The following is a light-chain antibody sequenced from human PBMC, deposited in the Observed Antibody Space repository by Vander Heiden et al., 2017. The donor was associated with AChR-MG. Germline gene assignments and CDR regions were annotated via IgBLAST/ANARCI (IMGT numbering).Light chain of an antibody. CDR2: GNN. Sequence: QSVLTQPPSASGTPGQRITISCSGSSSNIGTNSVNWYQHLPGTAPKLLIYGNNQRPSGVPDRFSGSKSGTSASLAISGLQSEDEADYYCAAWDDSRQGVFGGGTKLTVL. CDR1: SSNIGTNS. CDR3: AAWDDSRQGV. J-gene: IGLJ3*02. V-gene: IGLV1-44*01.